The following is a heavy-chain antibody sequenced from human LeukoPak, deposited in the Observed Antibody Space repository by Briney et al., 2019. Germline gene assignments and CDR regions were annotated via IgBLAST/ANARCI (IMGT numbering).Heavy chain of an antibody. CDR1: GGSISSYY. Sequence: SETLSLTCTVSGGSISSYYWNWIPEPPGKALECIGYFYYSGSTNYNPYLKSRVNISVDSSKNQFSLKLSSVTAADAAVYYCARGCSSTSCDTYYYYAMDVWGQGTTVTVSS. CDR3: ARGCSSTSCDTYYYYAMDV. V-gene: IGHV4-59*01. CDR2: FYYSGST. D-gene: IGHD2-2*02. J-gene: IGHJ6*02.